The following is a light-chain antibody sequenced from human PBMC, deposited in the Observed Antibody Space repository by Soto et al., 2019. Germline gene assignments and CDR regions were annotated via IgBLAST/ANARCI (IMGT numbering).Light chain of an antibody. J-gene: IGLJ3*02. CDR1: SSDVGYYNY. CDR2: EVS. V-gene: IGLV2-14*01. CDR3: SSYTTSSTQV. Sequence: QSALTQPASVSGFPGQSITISCTGTSSDVGYYNYVSWYQHHPGKAPKLMIYEVSNRPSGVSNRFSGSKSGNTASLTISGLQAEDEADYYCSSYTTSSTQVFGGGTKLTVL.